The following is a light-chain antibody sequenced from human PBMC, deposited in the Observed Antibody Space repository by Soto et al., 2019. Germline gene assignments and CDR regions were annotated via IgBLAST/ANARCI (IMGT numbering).Light chain of an antibody. J-gene: IGKJ1*01. CDR3: QQYKSRRT. CDR2: AAS. Sequence: GDRVSITLRASQSISSWLSWYQQKPGKAPKLLIYAASSLQSGVPSRFSGSGSGTEFTLTISSLQPDDSATYYCQQYKSRRTFGQGTKVDI. CDR1: QSISSW. V-gene: IGKV1-5*01.